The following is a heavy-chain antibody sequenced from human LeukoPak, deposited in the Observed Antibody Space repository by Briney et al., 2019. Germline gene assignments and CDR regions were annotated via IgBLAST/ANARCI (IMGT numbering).Heavy chain of an antibody. CDR3: ARGRRSWFDP. CDR2: INHSGST. Sequence: SETLSLTCAVYGGSFSGYYWSWIRQPPGKGLEWIGEINHSGSTNYNPSLKSRVTISVDTSKNQFSLKLSSVTAADTAVYYCARGRRSWFDPWGQGTLVTVSS. V-gene: IGHV4-34*01. CDR1: GGSFSGYY. D-gene: IGHD1-14*01. J-gene: IGHJ5*02.